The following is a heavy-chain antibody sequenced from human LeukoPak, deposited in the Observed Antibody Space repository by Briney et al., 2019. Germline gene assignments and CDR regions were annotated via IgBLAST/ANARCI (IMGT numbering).Heavy chain of an antibody. CDR2: IKSDGSST. V-gene: IGHV3-74*01. CDR3: AKEEGYCSCPDY. CDR1: GFTFSSNW. Sequence: PGGSLRLSCAASGFTFSSNWMYWFRQAPGKGLVWVSRIKSDGSSTNYADSVEGRFTISRDNAKNTLYLQMNSLRAEDTAVYYCAKEEGYCSCPDYWGQGTLVTVSS. D-gene: IGHD2-15*01. J-gene: IGHJ4*02.